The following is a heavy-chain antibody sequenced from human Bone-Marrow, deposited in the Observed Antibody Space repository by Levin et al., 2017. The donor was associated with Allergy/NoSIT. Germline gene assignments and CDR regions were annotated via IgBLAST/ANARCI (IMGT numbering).Heavy chain of an antibody. V-gene: IGHV4-59*01. CDR1: GVSISNYY. D-gene: IGHD3-3*01. J-gene: IGHJ6*02. CDR3: ARVAYYDFWSGYGMDV. CDR2: IYHSGAT. Sequence: PSETLSLTCNVSGVSISNYYWSWIRQPPGKGLEWIGQIYHSGATQYNPSLKSRVTISVDMSKNKFSLTLSPVTAADTAFYYCARVAYYDFWSGYGMDVWGPGTTVTVSS.